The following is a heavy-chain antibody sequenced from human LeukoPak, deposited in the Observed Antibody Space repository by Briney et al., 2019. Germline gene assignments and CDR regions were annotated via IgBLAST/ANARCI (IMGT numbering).Heavy chain of an antibody. CDR1: GYTFTSYY. D-gene: IGHD3-10*01. J-gene: IGHJ4*02. Sequence: ASVKVSCKASGYTFTSYYMHWVRQAPGQGVEWMGVIDPSGGSTSYLQKFQGRVTMTRDTSRSTVYMELSSLRSEDTAMYYCARVGYGSGSYGQFDYWGQGTLVTVSS. V-gene: IGHV1-46*01. CDR2: IDPSGGST. CDR3: ARVGYGSGSYGQFDY.